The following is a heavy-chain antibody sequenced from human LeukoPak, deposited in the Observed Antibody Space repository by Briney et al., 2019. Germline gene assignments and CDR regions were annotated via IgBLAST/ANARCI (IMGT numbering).Heavy chain of an antibody. D-gene: IGHD1-20*01. J-gene: IGHJ4*02. Sequence: GSLRLSCAASRFTFNLVWVNWVRQAPGQGLEWVANIKQDGSEKYYVDSVKGRFTISRDNAKNSLYLQMNSLRAEDTAVYYCARDTYYGGGYNWNQPDYFDYWGQGTLVTVSS. CDR1: RFTFNLVW. CDR2: IKQDGSEK. CDR3: ARDTYYGGGYNWNQPDYFDY. V-gene: IGHV3-7*01.